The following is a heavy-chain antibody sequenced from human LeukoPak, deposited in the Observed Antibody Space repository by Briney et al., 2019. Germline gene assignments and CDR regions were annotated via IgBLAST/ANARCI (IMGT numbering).Heavy chain of an antibody. D-gene: IGHD3-10*01. Sequence: SETLSLTCTVSSGSISSYYWSWIRQPPGKGLEWIGYIYYSGSTNYNPSLKSRVTISVDTSKNQFSLKLSSVTAADTAAYYCARENYNSGSYYDYWGQGTLVTVSS. CDR1: SGSISSYY. CDR2: IYYSGST. J-gene: IGHJ4*02. V-gene: IGHV4-59*01. CDR3: ARENYNSGSYYDY.